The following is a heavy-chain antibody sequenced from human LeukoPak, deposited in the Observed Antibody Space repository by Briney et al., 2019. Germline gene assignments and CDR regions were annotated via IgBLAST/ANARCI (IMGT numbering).Heavy chain of an antibody. CDR3: ARQGGNLYYYYYYYMDV. J-gene: IGHJ6*03. V-gene: IGHV4-34*01. CDR1: GGSFSGYY. D-gene: IGHD1-14*01. CDR2: INHSGST. Sequence: PSETLSLTCAVYGGSFSGYYWSWIRQPPGKGLEWIGEINHSGSTNYNPSLKSRVTISVDTSKNQFSLKLSSVTAADTAVYYCARQGGNLYYYYYYYMDVWGKGTTVTISS.